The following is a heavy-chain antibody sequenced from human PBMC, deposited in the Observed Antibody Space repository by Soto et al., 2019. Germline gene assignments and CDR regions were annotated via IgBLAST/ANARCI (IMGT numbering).Heavy chain of an antibody. CDR1: GFTFSTSG. CDR2: ISGSGGST. J-gene: IGHJ4*02. V-gene: IGHV3-23*01. Sequence: GGSLRLSGAASGFTFSTSGMSWVRQAPGKGLEWVSGISGSGGSTYYADSVKGRFTISRDNSKNTLYLQMNSLRGDETAVYYCAKAPNEVATGPEAWGQGTLVTVSS. D-gene: IGHD5-12*01. CDR3: AKAPNEVATGPEA.